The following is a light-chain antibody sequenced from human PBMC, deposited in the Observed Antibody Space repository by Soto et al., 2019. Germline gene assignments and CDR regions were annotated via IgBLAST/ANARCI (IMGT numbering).Light chain of an antibody. CDR3: QQTFSPPYT. V-gene: IGKV1-39*01. J-gene: IGKJ2*01. CDR1: QSISNS. Sequence: DIQMTQYLSSLSASVGDTVTITCRASQSISNSLSWYQQKPGKAPKFLIYVASTLQRGVPSRFSGSGSGTDFTLTISSLQPEDVATYYYQQTFSPPYTCGQGTKLEIK. CDR2: VAS.